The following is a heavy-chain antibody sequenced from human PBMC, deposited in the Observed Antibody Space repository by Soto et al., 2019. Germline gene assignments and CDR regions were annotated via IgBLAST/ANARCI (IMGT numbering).Heavy chain of an antibody. CDR2: MNPTGGGT. Sequence: QVQLVQSGAEVKKPGASVKVSCKASGYTFTDYYTHWVRQAPGQGLEWMGWMNPTGGGTRYAQKFQDRVTMTRDTSIDTAYMELTSLTSDDTALYYCTREFLLASYSPGDYWGQGTLITVSS. V-gene: IGHV1-2*02. CDR1: GYTFTDYY. D-gene: IGHD3-10*01. CDR3: TREFLLASYSPGDY. J-gene: IGHJ4*02.